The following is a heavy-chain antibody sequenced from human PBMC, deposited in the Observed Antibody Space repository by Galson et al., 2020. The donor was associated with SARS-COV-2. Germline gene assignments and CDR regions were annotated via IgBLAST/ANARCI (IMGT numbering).Heavy chain of an antibody. J-gene: IGHJ6*02. CDR2: IKQDGSEK. CDR3: ARDQTPYYYYGMDV. CDR1: GFTFSSYW. Sequence: GGSLRLSCAASGFTFSSYWMSWVRQAPGKGLEWVANIKQDGSEKYYVDPVKGRFTISRDNAKNSLYLQMNSLRAEDTAVYYCARDQTPYYYYGMDVWGQGTTVTISS. V-gene: IGHV3-7*01.